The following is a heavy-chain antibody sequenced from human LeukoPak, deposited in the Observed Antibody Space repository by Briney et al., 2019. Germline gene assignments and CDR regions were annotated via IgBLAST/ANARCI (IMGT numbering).Heavy chain of an antibody. CDR1: GFTFSIYT. Sequence: GGSLRLSCATSGFTFSIYTMTWVRQAPGKGLEWVSTIIGSGGRTYNADSVKGRFTISRDNSKNTLYLQMNSLRAEDTAVYYCAKASSDSSGLSYYWGQGTLVTVSS. CDR2: IIGSGGRT. CDR3: AKASSDSSGLSYY. J-gene: IGHJ4*02. D-gene: IGHD6-19*01. V-gene: IGHV3-23*01.